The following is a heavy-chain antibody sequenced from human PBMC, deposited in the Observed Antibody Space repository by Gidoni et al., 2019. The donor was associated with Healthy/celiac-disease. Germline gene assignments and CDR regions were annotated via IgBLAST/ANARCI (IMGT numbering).Heavy chain of an antibody. V-gene: IGHV3-21*01. Sequence: EVQLVESGGGLVKPGGSLRLSCAASGFTFSSYRMNWVRQAPGKGLEWVSSISSSSSYIYYADSVKGRFTISRDNAKNSLYLQMNSLRAEDTAVYYCARDQYYYDSSGYWSGYYGMDVWGQGTTVTVSS. CDR2: ISSSSSYI. CDR1: GFTFSSYR. D-gene: IGHD3-22*01. J-gene: IGHJ6*02. CDR3: ARDQYYYDSSGYWSGYYGMDV.